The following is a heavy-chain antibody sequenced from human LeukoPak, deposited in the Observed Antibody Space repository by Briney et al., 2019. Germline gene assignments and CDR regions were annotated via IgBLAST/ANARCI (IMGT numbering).Heavy chain of an antibody. J-gene: IGHJ5*02. V-gene: IGHV4-34*01. CDR3: AGKRQQLVLNWFDP. Sequence: SETLSLTCAVYGGSFSGYYWSWIRQPPGKGLEWIGEINHSGSTNYIPSLKSRVTISVDTSKNQFSLKLSSVTAADTAVYYCAGKRQQLVLNWFDPWGQGTLVTVSS. CDR1: GGSFSGYY. D-gene: IGHD6-13*01. CDR2: INHSGST.